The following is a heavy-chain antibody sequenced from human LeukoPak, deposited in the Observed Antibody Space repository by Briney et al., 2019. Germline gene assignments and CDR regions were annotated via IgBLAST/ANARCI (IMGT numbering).Heavy chain of an antibody. CDR1: GGSLSRYY. D-gene: IGHD5-12*01. CDR3: ARGRVVHSAYDYRYYYYYMDV. V-gene: IGHV4-34*01. Sequence: SETLSLTCTVSGGSLSRYYWSWIRQPPGKGLEWIGEINHSGSTNYNPSLKSRVTISVDTSKNQFSLKLSSVTAADTAVYYCARGRVVHSAYDYRYYYYYMDVWGKGTTVTVSS. J-gene: IGHJ6*03. CDR2: INHSGST.